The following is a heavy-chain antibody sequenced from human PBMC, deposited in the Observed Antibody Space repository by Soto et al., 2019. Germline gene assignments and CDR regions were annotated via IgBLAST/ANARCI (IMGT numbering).Heavy chain of an antibody. CDR2: ISSSSSYI. CDR3: ARDRDDFWSGYYTRSWFDP. J-gene: IGHJ5*02. V-gene: IGHV3-21*01. Sequence: EGSLILSCAASGFTFSSYIMNWVRQAPGKGLEWVSSISSSSSYIYYADSVKGRFTISRDNAKNSLYLQMNSLRAEDTAVYYCARDRDDFWSGYYTRSWFDPWGQGTLVTVSS. CDR1: GFTFSSYI. D-gene: IGHD3-3*01.